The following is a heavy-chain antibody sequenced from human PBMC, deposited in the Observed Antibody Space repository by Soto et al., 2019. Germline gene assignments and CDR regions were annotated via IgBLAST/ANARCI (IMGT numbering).Heavy chain of an antibody. CDR2: INVGNGNT. CDR1: GYTFTDYA. Sequence: GSSVKVSCKASGYTFTDYAIHWVRQAPGQGLEWMGWINVGNGNTGYSRKFQGRVTNARDMSASTAYIEVTSLTSEDTAIYYCAREGAHYSPREHWGQGPLVTVSS. CDR3: AREGAHYSPREH. V-gene: IGHV1-3*01. J-gene: IGHJ1*01. D-gene: IGHD3-10*01.